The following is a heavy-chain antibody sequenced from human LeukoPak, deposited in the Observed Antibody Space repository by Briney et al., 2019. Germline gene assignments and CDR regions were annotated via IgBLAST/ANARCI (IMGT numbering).Heavy chain of an antibody. Sequence: GGSLRLSCAASGFTFSSYAMSWARQAPGKGLEWVSVISGSGDSTYYADSVKGRFTISRDNSKNTLYLQMNSLRAEDTAVYYCAKETTYSFVDYWGQGTLVTVSS. CDR2: ISGSGDST. CDR3: AKETTYSFVDY. D-gene: IGHD1-1*01. J-gene: IGHJ4*02. CDR1: GFTFSSYA. V-gene: IGHV3-23*01.